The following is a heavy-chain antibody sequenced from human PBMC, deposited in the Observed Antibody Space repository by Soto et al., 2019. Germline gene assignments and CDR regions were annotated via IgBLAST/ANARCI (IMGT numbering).Heavy chain of an antibody. CDR3: ARDRPQFRGIIGAFDI. V-gene: IGHV3-23*01. J-gene: IGHJ3*02. CDR2: ISAGGDGT. Sequence: LRLSCAASGFSFRSYAMGWVRQAPGEGLNWVSSISAGGDGTYYADSVKGRFTISRDNSKNTMYLQMTSLRDEDTALYYCARDRPQFRGIIGAFDIWGQGTMVTVSS. D-gene: IGHD3-16*02. CDR1: GFSFRSYA.